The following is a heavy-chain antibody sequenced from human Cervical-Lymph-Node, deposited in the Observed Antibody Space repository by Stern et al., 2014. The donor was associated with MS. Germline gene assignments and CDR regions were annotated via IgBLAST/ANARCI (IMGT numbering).Heavy chain of an antibody. Sequence: EVQLLESGGGLVQPGGSLRLSCAASGIRFSTNWMSWVRQAPGKGLEWVAKIKEDGSEKYYVDSVKGRFTISRDNAKNSLYLQMDSLRGEDTAMYYCARDLRWAFDIWGQGTMLTVSS. V-gene: IGHV3-7*03. J-gene: IGHJ3*02. CDR3: ARDLRWAFDI. D-gene: IGHD4-23*01. CDR1: GIRFSTNW. CDR2: IKEDGSEK.